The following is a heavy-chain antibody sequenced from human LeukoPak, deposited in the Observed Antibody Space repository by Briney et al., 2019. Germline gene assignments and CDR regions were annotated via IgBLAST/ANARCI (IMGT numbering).Heavy chain of an antibody. CDR2: ISGSGDST. CDR3: AKSGFDWLLEDTFDI. D-gene: IGHD3-9*01. J-gene: IGHJ3*02. V-gene: IGHV3-23*01. CDR1: GFTFSNYA. Sequence: GGSLRLSCAASGFTFSNYAINWVRQAPGKGLEWVSGISGSGDSTYYADSVKGRFTISRDNSKNTLYLQMNSLRAEDTAVYYCAKSGFDWLLEDTFDIWGQGTMVTVSS.